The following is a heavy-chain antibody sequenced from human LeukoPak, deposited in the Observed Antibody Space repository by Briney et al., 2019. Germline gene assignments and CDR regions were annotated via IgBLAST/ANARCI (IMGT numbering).Heavy chain of an antibody. J-gene: IGHJ5*02. D-gene: IGHD6-6*01. V-gene: IGHV3-30*03. CDR3: ATDRIAARGWFDP. Sequence: GGPLRLSCAASGFTFSSYGMHWVRQAPGKGLEWVAVISYGGSNKYYADSVKGRFTISRDNSKHTLYLQMNSLRAEDTAVYYCATDRIAARGWFDPWGQGTLVTVSS. CDR2: ISYGGSNK. CDR1: GFTFSSYG.